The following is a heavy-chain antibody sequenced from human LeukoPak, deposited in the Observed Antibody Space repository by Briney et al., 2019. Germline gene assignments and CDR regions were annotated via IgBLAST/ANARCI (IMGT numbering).Heavy chain of an antibody. Sequence: ASVKVSCKVSGYTLTELSMHWVRQAPGKGLEWMGGFDPEDGETIYAQKFQGRVTMTEDTSTDTAYMELSSLRSEDTAVYYCATAVIAVAGNHYFDYWGQGTLVTVSS. D-gene: IGHD6-19*01. J-gene: IGHJ4*02. CDR2: FDPEDGET. CDR3: ATAVIAVAGNHYFDY. V-gene: IGHV1-24*01. CDR1: GYTLTELS.